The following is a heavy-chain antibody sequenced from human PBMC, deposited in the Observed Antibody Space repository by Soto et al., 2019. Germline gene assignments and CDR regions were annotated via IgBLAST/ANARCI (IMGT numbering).Heavy chain of an antibody. CDR3: ASVLDY. Sequence: QVLWVESGGGVVQPGESLRLSCAASGFDFSYFAMQWVRQAPGKGLEWVTTISYDGSNEYYGDSVKGRFTISRDNSKNTLHLQMTSLRIDDTGIYYCASVLDYWGQGTLVTVSS. CDR1: GFDFSYFA. CDR2: ISYDGSNE. J-gene: IGHJ4*02. V-gene: IGHV3-30*03.